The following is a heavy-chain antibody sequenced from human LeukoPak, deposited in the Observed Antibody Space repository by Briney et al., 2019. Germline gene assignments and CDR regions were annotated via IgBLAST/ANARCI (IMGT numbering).Heavy chain of an antibody. J-gene: IGHJ6*03. Sequence: ASVKVSCKASGYTFTSYAMHWVRQAPGQRLEWMGWINAGNGNTKYSQEFQGRVTITRDTSASTAYMELSSLRAEDTAVYYCAREYSSGWRSYYYYYMDVWGKGTTVTVSS. V-gene: IGHV1-3*03. CDR1: GYTFTSYA. D-gene: IGHD6-19*01. CDR3: AREYSSGWRSYYYYYMDV. CDR2: INAGNGNT.